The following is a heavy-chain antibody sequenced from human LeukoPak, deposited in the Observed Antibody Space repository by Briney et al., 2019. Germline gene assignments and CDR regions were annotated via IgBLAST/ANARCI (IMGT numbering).Heavy chain of an antibody. CDR1: GFTFSSYS. J-gene: IGHJ3*02. V-gene: IGHV3-21*01. Sequence: PGGSLRLSCAASGFTFSSYSMNWVRQAPGKGLEWVSSISSSSSYIYYADSVKGRFTISRDNAKNSLYLQMNSLRAEDTAVYYCASRGDCSSTSCTDAFDIWGQGTMVTVSS. CDR2: ISSSSSYI. D-gene: IGHD2-2*01. CDR3: ASRGDCSSTSCTDAFDI.